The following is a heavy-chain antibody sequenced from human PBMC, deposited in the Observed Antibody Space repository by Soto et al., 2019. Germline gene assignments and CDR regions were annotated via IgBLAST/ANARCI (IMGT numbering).Heavy chain of an antibody. Sequence: EVQLVESGGGLVQPGGSLRLSCAASGFTVSSKYMTWVRQAPGKGLEWVSLIQSGGTTYYADSVKGRFTISRDTSENTLHLKMDSLRVKDTAVYYCARDDVLGDGGRCYGGPLDVWGKGTTVTVSS. CDR2: IQSGGTT. CDR1: GFTVSSKY. V-gene: IGHV3-66*01. D-gene: IGHD2-15*01. J-gene: IGHJ6*04. CDR3: ARDDVLGDGGRCYGGPLDV.